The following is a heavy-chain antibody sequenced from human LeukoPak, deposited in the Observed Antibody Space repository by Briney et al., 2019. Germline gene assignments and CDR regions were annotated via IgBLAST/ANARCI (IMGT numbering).Heavy chain of an antibody. D-gene: IGHD2-21*01. V-gene: IGHV1-69*01. CDR3: ARAPYCGGDCYSPAFNYYYYMDV. Sequence: GAPVKVSCKASGGTFSSYAISWVRQAPGQGLEWMGGIIPIFGTANYAQKFQGRVTITADESTSTAYMELSSLRSEDTAVYYCARAPYCGGDCYSPAFNYYYYMDVWGKGTTVTVSS. CDR2: IIPIFGTA. CDR1: GGTFSSYA. J-gene: IGHJ6*03.